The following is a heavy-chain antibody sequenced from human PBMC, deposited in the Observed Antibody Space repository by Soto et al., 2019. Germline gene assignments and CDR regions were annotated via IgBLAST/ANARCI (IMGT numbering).Heavy chain of an antibody. D-gene: IGHD3-10*01. V-gene: IGHV3-23*01. J-gene: IGHJ6*02. CDR1: GFMFGSYA. CDR3: AKDLLSSYYYGMDA. Sequence: EVQLLESGGGLVQPGGSLRLSCAASGFMFGSYAMSWVRQAPGKGLEWVSGISGSGTDTYYADAVKGRVTISRDNAKNTLYLQMNGLGAEDTAIYYCAKDLLSSYYYGMDAWGQGTTVTVSS. CDR2: ISGSGTDT.